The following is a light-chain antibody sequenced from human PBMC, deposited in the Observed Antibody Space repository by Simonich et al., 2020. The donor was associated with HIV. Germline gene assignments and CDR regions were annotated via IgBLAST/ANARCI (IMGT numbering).Light chain of an antibody. Sequence: DIQMTQSPSTLSASVGDRVTINCRASKSIIRWLAWYQQKPGKAPKLRIYKASSLESGVPSRFSGSGSGTEFTLTISSLQPDDFATYYCQQYNSYSPYIFGQGTKLEIK. CDR2: KAS. CDR1: KSIIRW. V-gene: IGKV1-5*03. CDR3: QQYNSYSPYI. J-gene: IGKJ2*01.